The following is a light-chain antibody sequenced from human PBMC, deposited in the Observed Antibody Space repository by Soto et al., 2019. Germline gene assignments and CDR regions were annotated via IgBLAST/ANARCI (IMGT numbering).Light chain of an antibody. CDR3: SSYAGNNIVL. CDR2: EVS. Sequence: QSALTQPASVSGSPGQSITVSCTGTSSDVGGYSLVSWYHQNPGKPPKLVIYEVSKRPSGVPDRFSGSKSGNTASLTVSGLQAEDEADYYCSSYAGNNIVLFGGGTKVTVL. CDR1: SSDVGGYSL. V-gene: IGLV2-8*01. J-gene: IGLJ3*02.